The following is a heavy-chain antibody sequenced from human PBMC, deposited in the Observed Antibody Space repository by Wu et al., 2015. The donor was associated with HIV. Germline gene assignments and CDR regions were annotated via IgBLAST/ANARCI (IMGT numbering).Heavy chain of an antibody. V-gene: IGHV1-2*02. CDR2: INPNSGGT. D-gene: IGHD4-17*01. CDR3: ARGNTVTTFYYYYGMDV. Sequence: QVQLVQSGAEVKKPGASVKVSCKASGYTFTGYYMHWVRQAPGQGLEWMGWINPNSGGTNYAQKFQGRVTMTRDTSISTAYMELSRLRSDDTAVYYCARGNTVTTFYYYYGMDVWGQGTTVTVSS. J-gene: IGHJ6*02. CDR1: GYTFTGYY.